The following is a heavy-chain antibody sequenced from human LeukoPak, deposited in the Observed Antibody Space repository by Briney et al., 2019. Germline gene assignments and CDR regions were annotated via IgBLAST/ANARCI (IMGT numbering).Heavy chain of an antibody. CDR3: ARVGVTGELYPDYYYYMDV. D-gene: IGHD1-20*01. CDR2: IYYSGST. Sequence: PSETLSLTCTVSGGSISSYYWSWIRQPPGKGLEWIGYIYYSGSTNYIPSLKSRVTISVDTSKNQFSLKLSSVTAADTAVYYCARVGVTGELYPDYYYYMDVWGKGTTVTVSS. CDR1: GGSISSYY. V-gene: IGHV4-59*01. J-gene: IGHJ6*03.